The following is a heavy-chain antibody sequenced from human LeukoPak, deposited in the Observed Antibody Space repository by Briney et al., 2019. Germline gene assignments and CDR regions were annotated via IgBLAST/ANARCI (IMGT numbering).Heavy chain of an antibody. V-gene: IGHV4-59*08. J-gene: IGHJ6*03. CDR3: ARVAGWYYDYYYDYMDV. CDR1: GGSFSGYY. Sequence: SETLSLTCAVYGGSFSGYYWSWIRQPPGKGLEWIGYIYYSGSTNYNPSLKSRVTISVDTSKNQFSLKLSSVTAADTAVYYCARVAGWYYDYYYDYMDVWGKGTAVTVSS. CDR2: IYYSGST. D-gene: IGHD3-16*01.